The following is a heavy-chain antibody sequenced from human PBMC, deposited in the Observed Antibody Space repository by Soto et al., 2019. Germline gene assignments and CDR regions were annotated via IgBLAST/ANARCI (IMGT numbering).Heavy chain of an antibody. D-gene: IGHD1-1*01. CDR3: ATCKLREYYYAMDM. CDR1: GDSITTYKW. CDR2: IYDSGNT. Sequence: PSETLSLTCGVSGDSITTYKWWTWVRQTPGRGLEWIGEIYDSGNTRYNPSLRSRVTISKDTSKNQLSLKLNSVTVADTAVYYCATCKLREYYYAMDMWGQGNTVTVSS. V-gene: IGHV4-4*02. J-gene: IGHJ6*02.